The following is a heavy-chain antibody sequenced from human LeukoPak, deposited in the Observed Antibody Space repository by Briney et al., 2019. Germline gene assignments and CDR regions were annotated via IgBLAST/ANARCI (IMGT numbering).Heavy chain of an antibody. Sequence: GGSLRLSCAASGFTFSDYYMNWIRQAPGKGLEWISSISSSGSTIYYADSVKGRFTTSRDNAKNSLYLQMNSLRAEDTAVYYCARGGYILTANWFDPWGQGTLVTVSS. J-gene: IGHJ5*02. CDR1: GFTFSDYY. V-gene: IGHV3-11*01. D-gene: IGHD3-9*01. CDR2: ISSSGSTI. CDR3: ARGGYILTANWFDP.